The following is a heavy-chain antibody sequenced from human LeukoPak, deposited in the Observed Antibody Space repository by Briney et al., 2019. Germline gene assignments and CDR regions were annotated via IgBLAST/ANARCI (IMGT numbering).Heavy chain of an antibody. D-gene: IGHD1-26*01. CDR1: GYSFTRYW. V-gene: IGHV5-51*01. CDR2: IYPGDSDT. J-gene: IGHJ2*01. CDR3: ATVFGSGSRLDWYFDL. Sequence: GESLKISCKGSGYSFTRYWIAWVRQMPGKGLEWMGIIYPGDSDTRYSPSFQGQVTTSADKYISTAYLQWSSLKASDTAMYYCATVFGSGSRLDWYFDLWGRGTLVTVSS.